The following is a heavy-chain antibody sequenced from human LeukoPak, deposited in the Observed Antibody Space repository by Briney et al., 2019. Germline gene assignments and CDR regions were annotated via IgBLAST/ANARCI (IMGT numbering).Heavy chain of an antibody. CDR2: INLNSGGT. CDR3: ARSQYSSGWYLV. Sequence: ASVKVSCKASGYTFTGYYMHWLRQAPGQGLEWVGWINLNSGGTNYAQKFQGRVTMTRDASISTAYMDLSRLSSDDTAVYYCARSQYSSGWYLVWGQGTLVTVSS. CDR1: GYTFTGYY. V-gene: IGHV1-2*02. D-gene: IGHD6-19*01. J-gene: IGHJ4*02.